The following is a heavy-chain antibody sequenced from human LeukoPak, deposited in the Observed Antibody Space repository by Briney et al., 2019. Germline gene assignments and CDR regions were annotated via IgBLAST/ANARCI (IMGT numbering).Heavy chain of an antibody. CDR1: GFTFSSYW. D-gene: IGHD3-16*02. CDR3: AKGGYDYVWGSYRLDAFDI. J-gene: IGHJ3*02. Sequence: GGSLRLSCAASGFTFSSYWMSWVRQAPGKGLEWVANIKQDGSEKYYVDSVKGRFTISRDNAKNSVYLQMDSLRAEDTAVYYCAKGGYDYVWGSYRLDAFDIWGQGTMVTVSS. V-gene: IGHV3-7*01. CDR2: IKQDGSEK.